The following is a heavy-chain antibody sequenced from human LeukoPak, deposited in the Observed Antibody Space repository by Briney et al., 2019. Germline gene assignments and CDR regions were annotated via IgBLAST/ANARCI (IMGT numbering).Heavy chain of an antibody. D-gene: IGHD5/OR15-5a*01. CDR2: IYSGGST. Sequence: PGGSLRLSCAASGFTVSSNYMNWVRQAPGKGLEWVSIIYSGGSTFYADSVTGRFTISRDNSKNTLHLQMNSLRAEDTAVYYCARSNDAFDIWGQGTMVTVSS. J-gene: IGHJ3*02. V-gene: IGHV3-53*01. CDR1: GFTVSSNY. CDR3: ARSNDAFDI.